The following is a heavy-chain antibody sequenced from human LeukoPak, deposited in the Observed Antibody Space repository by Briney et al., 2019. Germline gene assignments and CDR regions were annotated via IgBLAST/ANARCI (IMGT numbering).Heavy chain of an antibody. D-gene: IGHD2-15*01. J-gene: IGHJ1*01. CDR3: AKVPVFGWWNAEYFQR. CDR1: GFTLSSYA. CDR2: ISSNGGST. Sequence: GGSLRLSCAASGFTLSSYAMHWVRQAPGKGLEYVSAISSNGGSTYYANSVKGRFTISRDNSKNTLYLQMNSLRAEDTAVYYCAKVPVFGWWNAEYFQRWGQGALVTASS. V-gene: IGHV3-64*01.